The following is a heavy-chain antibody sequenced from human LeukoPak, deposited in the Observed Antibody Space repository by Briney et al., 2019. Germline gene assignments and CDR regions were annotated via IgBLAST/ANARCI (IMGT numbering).Heavy chain of an antibody. CDR3: AKDAPPIDIVVVPGADDAFDI. CDR2: IRYDGSNK. Sequence: GGSLRLSCAASGFTFSSYGMHWVRQAPGKGLEWVAFIRYDGSNKYYADSVKGRFTISRDNSKNTLYLQMNSLRAEDTAVYYCAKDAPPIDIVVVPGADDAFDIWGQGTMVTVSS. D-gene: IGHD2-2*01. CDR1: GFTFSSYG. V-gene: IGHV3-30*02. J-gene: IGHJ3*02.